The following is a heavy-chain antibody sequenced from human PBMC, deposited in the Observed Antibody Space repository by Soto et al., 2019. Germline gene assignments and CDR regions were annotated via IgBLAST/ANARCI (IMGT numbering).Heavy chain of an antibody. CDR1: GYTFATST. CDR2: IKAYSGNT. CDR3: AIADYGDEDY. D-gene: IGHD4-17*01. Sequence: GPEAKKPGASVKVSCKASGYTFATSTISWLRQAPGQGPEWMGWIKAYSGNTNYAQKLQGRLTMTTDTSTSTAYMELRSLTTDDTAIYYCAIADYGDEDYWGQGTLVTVSS. J-gene: IGHJ4*02. V-gene: IGHV1-18*01.